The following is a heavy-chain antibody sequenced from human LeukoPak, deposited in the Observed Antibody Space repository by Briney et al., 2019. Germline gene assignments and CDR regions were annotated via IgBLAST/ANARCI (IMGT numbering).Heavy chain of an antibody. J-gene: IGHJ4*02. V-gene: IGHV3-48*03. CDR2: ISSRGSTI. D-gene: IGHD4-23*01. Sequence: GGSLRLSCAASGFTFSSYEMNWVRQAPGKGLEWVSYISSRGSTIYYADSVKGRFTISRDNAKNSLYLQMNSLRAEDTAVYYCARDLKTTVVTNFDYWGQGTLVTVSS. CDR1: GFTFSSYE. CDR3: ARDLKTTVVTNFDY.